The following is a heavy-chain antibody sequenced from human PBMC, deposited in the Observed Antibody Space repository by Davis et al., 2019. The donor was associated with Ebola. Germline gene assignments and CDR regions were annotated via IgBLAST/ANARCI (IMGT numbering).Heavy chain of an antibody. D-gene: IGHD3-10*01. CDR3: ARLGSYGQYHYFDS. Sequence: SETLSLTCTVSGASISAYYWSWIRQPPGKGLEWIGYVHHTGATHYNASLKSRVTISVDTSNNQFSLILSSVTAADTAVYYCARLGSYGQYHYFDSWGQGTLVTVSS. CDR1: GASISAYY. CDR2: VHHTGAT. J-gene: IGHJ4*02. V-gene: IGHV4-59*08.